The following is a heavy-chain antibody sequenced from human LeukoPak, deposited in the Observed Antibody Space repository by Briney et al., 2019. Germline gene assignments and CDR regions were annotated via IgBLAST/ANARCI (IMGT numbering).Heavy chain of an antibody. Sequence: SETLSLTCAVNNGSFSNYYWTWIRQSQGKGRQGIGGISGSGTTNYNPSLKSRLTLSMDESKDHLSLTLTSVTAADTALYFCARGGGNYLFFCDRGRLDPWGQGTLVTVSS. D-gene: IGHD2-15*01. CDR2: ISGSGTT. CDR3: ARGGGNYLFFCDRGRLDP. J-gene: IGHJ5*02. V-gene: IGHV4-34*01. CDR1: NGSFSNYY.